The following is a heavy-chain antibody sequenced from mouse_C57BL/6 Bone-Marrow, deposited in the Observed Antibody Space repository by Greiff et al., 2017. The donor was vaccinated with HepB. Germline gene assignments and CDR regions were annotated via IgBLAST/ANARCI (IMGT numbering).Heavy chain of an antibody. CDR3: AREEGWYFDV. Sequence: QVQLKESGAELVRPGASVKLSCKASGYTFTDYYINWVKQRPGQGLEWIARIYPGSGNTYYNEKFKGKATLTAEKSSSTAYMQLSSLTSEDSAVYFCAREEGWYFDVWGTGTTVTVSS. CDR2: IYPGSGNT. CDR1: GYTFTDYY. V-gene: IGHV1-76*01. J-gene: IGHJ1*03.